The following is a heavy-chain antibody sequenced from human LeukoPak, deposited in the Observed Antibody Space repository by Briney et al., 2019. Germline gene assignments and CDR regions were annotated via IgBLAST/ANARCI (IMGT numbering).Heavy chain of an antibody. CDR2: ISAHNGNT. J-gene: IGHJ6*02. CDR3: ARGGYLYYYYYYGMDV. V-gene: IGHV1-18*01. D-gene: IGHD3-22*01. Sequence: ASVKVSCKASGYTFTSYGISWVRQAPGQGLEWMGWISAHNGNTNYAQKLQGRVTMTTDTSTSTAYMELRSLRSDDTAVYYCARGGYLYYYYYYGMDVWGQGTTVTVSS. CDR1: GYTFTSYG.